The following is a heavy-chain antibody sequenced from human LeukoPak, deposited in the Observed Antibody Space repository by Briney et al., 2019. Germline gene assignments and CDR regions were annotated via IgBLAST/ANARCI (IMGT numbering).Heavy chain of an antibody. V-gene: IGHV4-59*11. CDR2: MYFSGTT. CDR1: GGSIISHY. CDR3: ARGQYSSGFHFYYMDV. Sequence: SETLSLTCTVSGGSIISHYWSWIRQPPGKGLEWIGYMYFSGTTNYNPSLKGRLTISVDTSKNQFSLKLNSVTAADTAVYYCARGQYSSGFHFYYMDVWGKGTTVTVSS. J-gene: IGHJ6*03. D-gene: IGHD5-18*01.